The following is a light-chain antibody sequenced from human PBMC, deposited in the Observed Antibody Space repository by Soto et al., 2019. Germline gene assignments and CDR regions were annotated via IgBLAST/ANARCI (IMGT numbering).Light chain of an antibody. Sequence: QSVLTQPPSVSGAPGQRVTISCTGSSSNIGAGYDVHWYQQVPGTAPKLLIYGDSNRPSGVPDRFSGSKSGTSASLAITGFQAEDEADYYCQSYDSSLSGSVFGGGTKLTVL. J-gene: IGLJ3*02. V-gene: IGLV1-40*01. CDR2: GDS. CDR3: QSYDSSLSGSV. CDR1: SSNIGAGYD.